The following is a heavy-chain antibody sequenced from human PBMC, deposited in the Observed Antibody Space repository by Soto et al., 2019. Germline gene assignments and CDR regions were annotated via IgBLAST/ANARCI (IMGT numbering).Heavy chain of an antibody. V-gene: IGHV4-59*08. J-gene: IGHJ5*02. CDR2: IYYSGST. Sequence: SETLSLTCTVSGGSISSYYWSWIRQPPGKGLEWIGYIYYSGSTNYNPSLKSRVTISVDTSKNQFSLKLSSVTAADTAVYYCARHLFPIEGIAADDNWFDPWGQGTLVTVSS. D-gene: IGHD6-6*01. CDR3: ARHLFPIEGIAADDNWFDP. CDR1: GGSISSYY.